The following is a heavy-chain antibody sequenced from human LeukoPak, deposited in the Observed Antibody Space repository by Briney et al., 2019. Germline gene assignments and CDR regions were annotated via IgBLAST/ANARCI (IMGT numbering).Heavy chain of an antibody. CDR1: GASLITNNYY. CDR2: IFYSGTS. J-gene: IGHJ4*02. CDR3: VRRRDGYNWYFDD. Sequence: KPSETLSLTCTVSGASLITNNYYWGCIRQPPGKGLEYIGNIFYSGTSYYNPSLRSRPTMSVDTSKNQFSLKLGSVTGADTAVYYCVRRRDGYNWYFDDWGQGTLVTVSP. D-gene: IGHD5-24*01. V-gene: IGHV4-39*01.